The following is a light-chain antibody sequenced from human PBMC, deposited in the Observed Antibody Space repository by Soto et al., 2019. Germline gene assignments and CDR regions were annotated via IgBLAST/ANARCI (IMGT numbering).Light chain of an antibody. CDR2: GAS. CDR1: QSVNTN. Sequence: EIVMTQSPDTLSASPGEIATLSCSASQSVNTNLAWYQQKAGQAPRLLIYGASTRATGIPARFSGGGSGTDFTLTISSLEPEDFAVYYCQQRSDWPWTFGQGTKVDIK. CDR3: QQRSDWPWT. V-gene: IGKV3-15*01. J-gene: IGKJ1*01.